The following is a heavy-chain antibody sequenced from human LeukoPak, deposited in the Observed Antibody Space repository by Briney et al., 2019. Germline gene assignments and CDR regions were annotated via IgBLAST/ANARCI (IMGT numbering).Heavy chain of an antibody. CDR2: INPNSGGT. Sequence: GASVKVSCKASGCTFTGYYMHWVRQAPGQGLEWMGWINPNSGGTNYAQKFQGRVTMTRDTSISTAYMELSRLRSDDTAVYYCARSLHAYCGGDCYTPFDYWGQGTLVTVSS. CDR1: GCTFTGYY. D-gene: IGHD2-21*01. V-gene: IGHV1-2*02. J-gene: IGHJ4*02. CDR3: ARSLHAYCGGDCYTPFDY.